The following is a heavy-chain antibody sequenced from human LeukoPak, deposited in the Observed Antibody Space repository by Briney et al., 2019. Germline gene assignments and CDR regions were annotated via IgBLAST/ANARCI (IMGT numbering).Heavy chain of an antibody. V-gene: IGHV3-7*01. CDR1: GFTFSTYW. Sequence: PGGSLRLSCAASGFTFSTYWMSWLRQAPGKGLEWVANIKQDGSEKYYVDSVKGRFTISRDNAKNSLYLQMNSLRAEDTAIYYCARDSAGNDYWGQGTLVTVSS. D-gene: IGHD6-13*01. J-gene: IGHJ4*02. CDR2: IKQDGSEK. CDR3: ARDSAGNDY.